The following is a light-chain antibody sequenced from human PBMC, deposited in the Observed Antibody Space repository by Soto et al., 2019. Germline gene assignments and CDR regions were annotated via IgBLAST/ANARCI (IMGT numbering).Light chain of an antibody. J-gene: IGKJ4*01. V-gene: IGKV3-15*01. CDR2: DAS. CDR3: QQYNNWPRAT. CDR1: QSVSSN. Sequence: EIVMTQSPATLSVSPGESATLSCRASQSVSSNLAWHQQKPGQAPRILMYDASTRATGISARFSGSGSGTEFTLTISSLQSEDFGVYYCQQYNNWPRATFGGGTKV.